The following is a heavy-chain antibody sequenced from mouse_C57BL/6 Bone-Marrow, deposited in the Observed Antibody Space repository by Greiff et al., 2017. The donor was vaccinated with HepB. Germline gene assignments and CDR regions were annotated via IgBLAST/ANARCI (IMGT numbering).Heavy chain of an antibody. V-gene: IGHV5-9-1*02. D-gene: IGHD1-1*01. CDR3: TRVRTGSSPFWYFDV. CDR1: GFTFSSYA. Sequence: EVQLVESGEGLVKPGGSLKLSCAASGFTFSSYAMSWVRQTPGKRLEWVAYISSGGDYTYYADTWKGRFTISRDNARNTLYLQMSSLKSEDTAMYYCTRVRTGSSPFWYFDVWGTGTTVTVSS. J-gene: IGHJ1*03. CDR2: ISSGGDYT.